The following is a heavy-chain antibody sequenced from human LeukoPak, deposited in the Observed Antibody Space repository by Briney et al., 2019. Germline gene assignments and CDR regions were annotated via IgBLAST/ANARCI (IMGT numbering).Heavy chain of an antibody. CDR1: GYTFTSYY. J-gene: IGHJ6*03. CDR2: INPSGGST. D-gene: IGHD6-13*01. CDR3: ARDLLAAAGPPSVMDA. Sequence: GASVKVSCKASGYTFTSYYMHWVRQAPGQGLEWMGIINPSGGSTSYAQKFQGRVTMTRDTSTSTVYMELSSLRSEDTAVYYCARDLLAAAGPPSVMDAWGKGTTVTVSS. V-gene: IGHV1-46*01.